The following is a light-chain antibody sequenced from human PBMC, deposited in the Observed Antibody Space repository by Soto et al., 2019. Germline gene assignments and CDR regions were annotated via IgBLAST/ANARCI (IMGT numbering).Light chain of an antibody. V-gene: IGLV1-40*01. J-gene: IGLJ3*02. CDR2: GND. CDR3: QTYDSSLSAWV. CDR1: RSNIGAGFD. Sequence: QSVLTQPPSVSGAPGQRVTISCTGSRSNIGAGFDVHWYQQLPGGVPKLLIFGNDKRPSGVPDRVSGSKSGTSGSLAITGLQAEDEADYYCQTYDSSLSAWVFGGGTKLTVL.